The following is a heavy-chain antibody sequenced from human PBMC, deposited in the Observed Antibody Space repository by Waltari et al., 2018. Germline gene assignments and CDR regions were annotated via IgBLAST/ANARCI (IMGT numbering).Heavy chain of an antibody. CDR2: ISSSGSTI. D-gene: IGHD6-19*01. CDR1: GFTFSSYD. Sequence: EVQLVESGGGLVQPGGSLRLSFAASGFTFSSYDMNWVRQAPGKGLEWVSYISSSGSTIYYADSVKGRFTISRDNAKNSLYLQMNSLRAEDTAVYYCARQWLVLDYFLDYWGQGTLVTVSS. CDR3: ARQWLVLDYFLDY. V-gene: IGHV3-48*03. J-gene: IGHJ4*02.